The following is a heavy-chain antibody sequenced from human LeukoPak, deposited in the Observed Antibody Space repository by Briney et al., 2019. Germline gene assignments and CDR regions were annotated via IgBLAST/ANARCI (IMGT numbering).Heavy chain of an antibody. D-gene: IGHD3-22*01. CDR1: GFTFSSYA. J-gene: IGHJ4*02. CDR3: AKVHYYDSSGSYWEDY. Sequence: PGGSLRLSCAASGFTFSSYAMSWVRQAPGKGLEWVSAISGSGGSTYYADSVKGRFTISRDNSKNTLYLQMNSLRAEDTAVYYCAKVHYYDSSGSYWEDYWGQGTLVTVSS. V-gene: IGHV3-23*01. CDR2: ISGSGGST.